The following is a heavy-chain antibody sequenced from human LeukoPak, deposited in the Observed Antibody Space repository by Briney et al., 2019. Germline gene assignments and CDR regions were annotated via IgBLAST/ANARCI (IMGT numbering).Heavy chain of an antibody. CDR1: GFTVSSNY. V-gene: IGHV3-53*01. J-gene: IGHJ4*02. D-gene: IGHD5-24*01. Sequence: GGSLRLSCAASGFTVSSNYMSWVRQAPGKGLEWVSVIYSGGSTYCADSVKGRFTTSRDNSKNTLYLQMNSLRAEDTAVYYCARVEMATITLDYWGQGTLVTVSS. CDR2: IYSGGST. CDR3: ARVEMATITLDY.